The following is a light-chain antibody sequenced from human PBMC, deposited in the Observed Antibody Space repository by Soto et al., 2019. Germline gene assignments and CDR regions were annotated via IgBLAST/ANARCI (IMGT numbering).Light chain of an antibody. CDR2: WSS. CDR1: QSVLHRSNGNNY. Sequence: DIVMTQSPDSLSVSLGERATIKCRSSQSVLHRSNGNNYIAWYQQKPGQPPKLLIYWSSTRDSGVPDRFIGSGSGTDFTLTVSSLQAEDVAVYYCQQYSSSRTFGQGTKVEIK. V-gene: IGKV4-1*01. J-gene: IGKJ1*01. CDR3: QQYSSSRT.